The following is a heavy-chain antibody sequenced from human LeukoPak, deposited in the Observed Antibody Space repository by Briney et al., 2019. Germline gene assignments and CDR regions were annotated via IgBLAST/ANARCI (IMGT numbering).Heavy chain of an antibody. Sequence: SETLSLTCAVYGGSFSGYYWSWIRQPPGKGLEWIGYIYYSGSTNYNPSLKSRVTISVGTSKNQFSLKLSSVTAADTAVYYCARGGYYDFWSGYTSDYFDYWGQGTLVTVSS. J-gene: IGHJ4*02. CDR3: ARGGYYDFWSGYTSDYFDY. CDR1: GGSFSGYY. V-gene: IGHV4-59*01. CDR2: IYYSGST. D-gene: IGHD3-3*01.